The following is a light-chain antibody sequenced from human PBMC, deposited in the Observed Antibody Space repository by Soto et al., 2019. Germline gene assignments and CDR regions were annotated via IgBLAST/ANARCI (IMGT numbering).Light chain of an antibody. Sequence: EIVLTQSPATLSLSPGERATLSCMASQSVSSYLAWYQQKPGQAPRLLIYDASNRATGIPARFSGSGSGTDFTLTISSLEPEDFAVYYCQQRSNWPPPFPFGPGTKVDIK. V-gene: IGKV3-11*01. CDR1: QSVSSY. J-gene: IGKJ3*01. CDR3: QQRSNWPPPFP. CDR2: DAS.